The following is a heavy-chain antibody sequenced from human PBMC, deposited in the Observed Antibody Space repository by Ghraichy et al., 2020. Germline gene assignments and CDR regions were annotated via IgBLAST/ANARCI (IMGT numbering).Heavy chain of an antibody. J-gene: IGHJ1*01. Sequence: GVSLNISCAASGFSFSNAWMHWVRQAPGKGLVWVSRIYSDGSGAIYADSVRGRFTISRDNAKSTVYLQMDSLRDDDTAVYYCARDVAYSFHHWGQGTLVTVSS. D-gene: IGHD2-15*01. CDR1: GFSFSNAW. CDR2: IYSDGSGA. CDR3: ARDVAYSFHH. V-gene: IGHV3-74*01.